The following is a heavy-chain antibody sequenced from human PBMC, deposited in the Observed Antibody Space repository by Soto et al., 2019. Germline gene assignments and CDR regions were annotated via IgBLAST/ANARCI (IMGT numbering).Heavy chain of an antibody. Sequence: EASVKVSCKASGGTFGSDATTWVRQAPGQGLEWVGRIIPIFGTTNYAQNLQGRVTISADKSTLTSYMELHSLTSDDTALYYCARDRTDSGYYTNWLDPWGQGTQVTVSS. V-gene: IGHV1-69*06. CDR3: ARDRTDSGYYTNWLDP. J-gene: IGHJ5*02. D-gene: IGHD3-22*01. CDR2: IIPIFGTT. CDR1: GGTFGSDA.